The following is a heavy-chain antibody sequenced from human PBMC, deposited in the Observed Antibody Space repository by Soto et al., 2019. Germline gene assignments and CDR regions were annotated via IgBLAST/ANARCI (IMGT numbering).Heavy chain of an antibody. Sequence: EVQLVESGGGLVQPGGSLRLSCAASGFTFSSYWMHWVRQAPGKGLVWVSRINSDGSSTSYADSVKGRFTISRDNXXNTLYLQMNSLRAEDTAVYYCARAPYYYGSGSYIYWGQGTLVTVSS. V-gene: IGHV3-74*01. J-gene: IGHJ4*02. CDR1: GFTFSSYW. D-gene: IGHD3-10*01. CDR2: INSDGSST. CDR3: ARAPYYYGSGSYIY.